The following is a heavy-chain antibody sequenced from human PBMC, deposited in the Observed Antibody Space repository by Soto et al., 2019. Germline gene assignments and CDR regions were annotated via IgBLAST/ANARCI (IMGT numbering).Heavy chain of an antibody. J-gene: IGHJ4*02. CDR3: AKHLEYYYDSSGYLAY. CDR2: IWYDGSNK. D-gene: IGHD3-22*01. Sequence: GSSLRLSCAASGFTFSSYGLQCVLQAPGKGLEWVAVIWYDGSNKYYADSVKGLFTISRDNSKNTLYLQMNSLRAEDTAVYYCAKHLEYYYDSSGYLAYWGQGTLVTVSS. CDR1: GFTFSSYG. V-gene: IGHV3-33*06.